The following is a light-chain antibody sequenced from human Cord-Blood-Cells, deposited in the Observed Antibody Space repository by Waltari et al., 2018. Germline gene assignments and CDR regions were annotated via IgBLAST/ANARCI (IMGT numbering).Light chain of an antibody. V-gene: IGKV3-15*01. CDR2: GAS. Sequence: ELVMTQSPATLSSSPGERAPTSCRASQSVSSNLAWSQQKPGQAPSLLIYGASTRATGIPARFSGSGSGTEFTLTISSLQSEDFAVYYCKQYNNWPWTFGQGTKVEIK. J-gene: IGKJ1*01. CDR3: KQYNNWPWT. CDR1: QSVSSN.